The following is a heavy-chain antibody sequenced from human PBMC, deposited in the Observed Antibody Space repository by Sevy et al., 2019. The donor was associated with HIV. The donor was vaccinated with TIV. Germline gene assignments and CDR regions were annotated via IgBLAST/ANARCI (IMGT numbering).Heavy chain of an antibody. CDR1: GFTFSSYG. V-gene: IGHV3-30*18. CDR2: ISYDGSNK. J-gene: IGHJ6*02. CDR3: AKDLLVVVPAAIVLGKEV. D-gene: IGHD2-2*02. Sequence: GGSLRLSCAASGFTFSSYGMHWVRQAPGKGLEWVAVISYDGSNKYYADYVKGRFTISRDNSKNTMYLQMNSLRAEDTAVYYCAKDLLVVVPAAIVLGKEVWGQGTTVKVSS.